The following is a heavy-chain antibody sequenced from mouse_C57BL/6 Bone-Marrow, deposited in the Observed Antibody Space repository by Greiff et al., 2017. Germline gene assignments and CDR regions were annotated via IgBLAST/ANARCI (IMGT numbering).Heavy chain of an antibody. V-gene: IGHV1-52*01. CDR3: AREVGTWYFDV. J-gene: IGHJ1*03. CDR1: GYTFTSYW. Sequence: VQLQQPGAELVRPGSSVKLSCKASGYTFTSYWMHWVKQRPIQGLEWIGNIDPSDSETHYNQKFKDKATLTVDKSSSTAYMQLSSLTSEDSAVYYCAREVGTWYFDVWGTGTTVTVSS. D-gene: IGHD1-1*02. CDR2: IDPSDSET.